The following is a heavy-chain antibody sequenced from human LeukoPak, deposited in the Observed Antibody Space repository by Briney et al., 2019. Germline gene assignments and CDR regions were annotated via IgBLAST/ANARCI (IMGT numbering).Heavy chain of an antibody. CDR2: IYHSGST. CDR3: ARGVYYYGSGRPYNWFDP. CDR1: GGSISSGGYS. Sequence: PSQTLSPTCAVSGGSISSGGYSWSWIRQPPGKGLEWIGYIYHSGSTYYNPSLKSRVTISVDRSKNQFSLKLSSVTAADTAVYYCARGVYYYGSGRPYNWFDPWGQGTLVTVSS. D-gene: IGHD3-10*01. J-gene: IGHJ5*02. V-gene: IGHV4-30-2*01.